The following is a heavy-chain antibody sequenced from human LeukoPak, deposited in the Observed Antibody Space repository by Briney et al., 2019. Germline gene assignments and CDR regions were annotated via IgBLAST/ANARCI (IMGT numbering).Heavy chain of an antibody. Sequence: GGSLRLSCAASGFTFSSYAMGWVRQAPGKGLEWVSSISGSGGSTYYADSVKGRFTISRDNSKNTLYLQMNSLRAEDTAVYYCAKAKSRSSGYYYYFDYWGQGTLVTVSS. CDR2: ISGSGGST. D-gene: IGHD3-22*01. V-gene: IGHV3-23*01. CDR3: AKAKSRSSGYYYYFDY. J-gene: IGHJ4*02. CDR1: GFTFSSYA.